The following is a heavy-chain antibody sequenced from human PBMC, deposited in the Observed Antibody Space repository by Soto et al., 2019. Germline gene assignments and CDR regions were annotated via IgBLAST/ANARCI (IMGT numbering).Heavy chain of an antibody. J-gene: IGHJ6*02. V-gene: IGHV4-31*03. CDR3: ARVGNIAAAGTLYYYYYGMDV. D-gene: IGHD6-13*01. CDR1: GGSISSGGYY. CDR2: IYYSGST. Sequence: SETLSLTCTVSGGSISSGGYYWSWIRQHPGKGLEWIGYIYYSGSTYYNPSLKSRVTISVDTSKNQFSLKLSSVTAADTAVYYCARVGNIAAAGTLYYYYYGMDVWGQGTKVTVSS.